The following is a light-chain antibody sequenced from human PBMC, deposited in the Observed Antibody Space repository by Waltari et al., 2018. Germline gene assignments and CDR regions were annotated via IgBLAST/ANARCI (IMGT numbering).Light chain of an antibody. V-gene: IGLV2-11*01. Sequence: QSVLTQPRSVSGSPGQTLTISCTGTSHYGADFNLVSWYRQPPDKAPELIIYDVSRRPSGVPTRFSGSKSANPASLTISGLQPEDEADYYCCSFASSSWLFGGGTKLTVL. CDR2: DVS. CDR1: SHYGADFNL. J-gene: IGLJ3*02. CDR3: CSFASSSWL.